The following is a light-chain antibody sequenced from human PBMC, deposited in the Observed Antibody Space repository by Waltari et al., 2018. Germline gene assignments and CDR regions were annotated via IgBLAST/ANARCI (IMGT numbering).Light chain of an antibody. V-gene: IGKV4-1*01. Sequence: DIVMTQSPDSLAVSLGEPATINCKSSQSVLYSSNNKNYLAWYQQKPGQPPKLLIYWASTRESWVPDRFSGSGSGTDFTLTISSLQAEDVAVYYCQQYLSTPPTFGQGTKVEIK. CDR1: QSVLYSSNNKNY. CDR3: QQYLSTPPT. J-gene: IGKJ1*01. CDR2: WAS.